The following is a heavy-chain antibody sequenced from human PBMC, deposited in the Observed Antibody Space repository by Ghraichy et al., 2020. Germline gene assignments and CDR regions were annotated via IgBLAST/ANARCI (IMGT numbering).Heavy chain of an antibody. J-gene: IGHJ4*02. CDR2: IIGNGGRT. V-gene: IGHV3-23*01. CDR3: ARVSDDYDY. CDR1: GFIFSNYA. Sequence: GGSLRLSCAASGFIFSNYAMSWVRQAPGKGLEWVSAIIGNGGRTYYADSVKGRFTISRDNSKNTLYLQMNSLRVEDTAIYYCARVSDDYDYWGQGTLVTV. D-gene: IGHD3-16*01.